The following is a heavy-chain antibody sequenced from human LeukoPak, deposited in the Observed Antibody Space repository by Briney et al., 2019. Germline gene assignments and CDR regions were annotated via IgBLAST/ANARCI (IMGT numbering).Heavy chain of an antibody. CDR3: TTYYYDSSGSDAFDI. J-gene: IGHJ3*02. CDR2: ISYDGSNK. V-gene: IGHV3-30-3*01. CDR1: GFTFSSYA. D-gene: IGHD3-22*01. Sequence: GGSLRLSCAASGFTFSSYAMHWVRQAPGKGLEWVAVISYDGSNKYYADSVKGRFTISRDNPKNTLYLQMNSLRAEDTAVYYCTTYYYDSSGSDAFDIWGQGTMVTVSS.